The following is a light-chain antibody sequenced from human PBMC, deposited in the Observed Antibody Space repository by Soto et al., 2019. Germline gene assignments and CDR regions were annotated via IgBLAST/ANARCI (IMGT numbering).Light chain of an antibody. V-gene: IGKV3-11*01. J-gene: IGKJ3*01. CDR2: DAS. Sequence: EIVLTQSPATLSLSPGERATLSCRASQSVSSYLAWYQQKPGQAPRLLIYDASNRATGIPARFSGSGSGTDFTLTISSLEPADFAVYYCQQRQGFGPGTKVAIK. CDR1: QSVSSY. CDR3: QQRQG.